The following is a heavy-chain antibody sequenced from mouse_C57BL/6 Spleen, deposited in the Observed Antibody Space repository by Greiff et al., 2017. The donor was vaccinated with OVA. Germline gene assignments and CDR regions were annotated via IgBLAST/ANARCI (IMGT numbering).Heavy chain of an antibody. CDR3: ARTGGTQDWFAY. CDR1: GFSLTSYG. D-gene: IGHD2-14*01. CDR2: IWSGGST. J-gene: IGHJ3*01. Sequence: VQLQQSGPGLVQPSQSLSITCTASGFSLTSYGVHWVRQSPGKGLEWLGVIWSGGSTDYTAAFISRLSISKDNSKSQVFFKRNSLRADDTAIYYCARTGGTQDWFAYWGQGTLVTVSA. V-gene: IGHV2-2*01.